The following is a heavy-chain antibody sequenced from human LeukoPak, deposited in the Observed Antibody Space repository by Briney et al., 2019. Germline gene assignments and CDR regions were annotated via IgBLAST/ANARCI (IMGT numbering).Heavy chain of an antibody. CDR3: AREGLGELTLDY. CDR1: GYTFTSYG. Sequence: ASVKVSCKASGYTFTSYGISWVRRAPGQGLEWMGWISTYNGDTNYAQKLQGRVIMTTDTSTNTAYMELRSLRSDDTAVYYCAREGLGELTLDYWGQGTLVTVSS. CDR2: ISTYNGDT. V-gene: IGHV1-18*01. J-gene: IGHJ4*02. D-gene: IGHD3-16*01.